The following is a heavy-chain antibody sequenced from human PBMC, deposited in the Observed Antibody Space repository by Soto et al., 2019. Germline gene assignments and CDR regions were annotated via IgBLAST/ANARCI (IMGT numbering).Heavy chain of an antibody. CDR1: GFTFSNYA. D-gene: IGHD5-18*01. CDR3: ARGPRARDGYNWLDY. CDR2: VSNSGDST. Sequence: EVQLLESGGGLVQPGGSLRLSCATSGFTFSNYAMNWVRQAPGKGLEWVSIVSNSGDSTYYADSVKGRFTIFRDNSKNTLYLQMNSLRAEDTAVYYCARGPRARDGYNWLDYWGQGTPVTVSS. J-gene: IGHJ4*02. V-gene: IGHV3-23*01.